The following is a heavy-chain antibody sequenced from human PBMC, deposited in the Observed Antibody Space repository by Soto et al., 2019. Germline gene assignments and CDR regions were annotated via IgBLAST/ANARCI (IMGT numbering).Heavy chain of an antibody. CDR2: IIPIFGTA. CDR3: ATYYDILTGYSPECMDV. J-gene: IGHJ6*02. V-gene: IGHV1-69*01. D-gene: IGHD3-9*01. Sequence: QVQLVQSGAEVKKPGSSVKVSCKASGGTFSSYAISWVRQAPGHGLEWMGGIIPIFGTANYAQKFQGRVTITADESTSTAYIALSSLRSKDTAVYYCATYYDILTGYSPECMDVWGQGTTVTVSS. CDR1: GGTFSSYA.